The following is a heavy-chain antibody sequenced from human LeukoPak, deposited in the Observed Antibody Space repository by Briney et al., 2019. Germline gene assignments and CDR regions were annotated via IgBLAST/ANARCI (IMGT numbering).Heavy chain of an antibody. V-gene: IGHV1-3*01. CDR1: GYTFTNYA. D-gene: IGHD3-22*01. CDR3: ARGDFYYDSSDP. Sequence: ASVKVSCKASGYTFTNYAMYWVRQAPGQRLEWMGWINAGNGSTKYSQKFQGRVTITSDTSVNTVYMELSSLRSEDTAVYYCARGDFYYDSSDPWGQGTLVTVSS. CDR2: INAGNGST. J-gene: IGHJ5*02.